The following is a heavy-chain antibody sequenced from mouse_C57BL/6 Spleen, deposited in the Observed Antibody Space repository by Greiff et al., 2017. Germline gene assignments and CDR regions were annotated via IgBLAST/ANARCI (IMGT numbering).Heavy chain of an antibody. CDR2: IYPGSGST. Sequence: VQLQQSGAELVKPGASVKMSCKASGYTFTSYWITWVKQRPGQGLEWIGDIYPGSGSTNYNEKFKSKATLTEDTSSSTAYMQLSSLNSEDSAVYYCARQISLDYYYAMDYWGQGTSVTVSS. V-gene: IGHV1-55*01. CDR1: GYTFTSYW. J-gene: IGHJ4*01. CDR3: ARQISLDYYYAMDY.